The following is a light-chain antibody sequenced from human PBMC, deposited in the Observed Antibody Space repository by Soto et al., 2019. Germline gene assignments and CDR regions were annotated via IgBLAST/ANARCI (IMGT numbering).Light chain of an antibody. Sequence: DIQMTQSPSSLSASVGDRVTITCRASQSINTNLNWYQQTAGKAPKLLIYAASNLQIGVPSRFSGSGAGTDFTLTISSLQPEDFATYYWQQSYRTPFFGGGTKVEIK. J-gene: IGKJ4*01. V-gene: IGKV1-39*01. CDR3: QQSYRTPF. CDR1: QSINTN. CDR2: AAS.